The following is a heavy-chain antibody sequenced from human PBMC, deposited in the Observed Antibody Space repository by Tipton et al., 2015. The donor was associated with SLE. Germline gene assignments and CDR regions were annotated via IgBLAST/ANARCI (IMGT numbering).Heavy chain of an antibody. CDR2: IFYTGST. D-gene: IGHD2-2*01. CDR1: GGSITTSSYF. Sequence: TLSLTCTVSGGSITTSSYFWGWFRQPPGKGLEWIGSIFYTGSTYYNPSLKSRVTISADTSKSQFSLKLSSVTAADTAFYYCARRRSTIGHWFDPWGQGTLVTVSS. J-gene: IGHJ5*02. CDR3: ARRRSTIGHWFDP. V-gene: IGHV4-39*07.